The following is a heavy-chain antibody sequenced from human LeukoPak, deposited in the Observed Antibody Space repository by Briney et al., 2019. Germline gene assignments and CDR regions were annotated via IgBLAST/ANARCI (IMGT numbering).Heavy chain of an antibody. CDR3: ARNYGDYSTFDY. J-gene: IGHJ4*02. CDR2: IYYSGNT. CDR1: GVSISSSNSY. V-gene: IGHV4-39*07. D-gene: IGHD4-17*01. Sequence: SETLSLTCTVSGVSISSSNSYWGWIRQPPGKGLEWIGSIYYSGNTYYNPSLKSRVTISVDTSKNQFSLKLSSVTAADTAVYYCARNYGDYSTFDYWGQGTLVTVSS.